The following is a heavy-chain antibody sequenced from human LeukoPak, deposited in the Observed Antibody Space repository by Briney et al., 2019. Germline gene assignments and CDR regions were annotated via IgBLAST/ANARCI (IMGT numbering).Heavy chain of an antibody. CDR1: GGSFSGYY. J-gene: IGHJ4*02. CDR3: ARGYYYFH. V-gene: IGHV4-34*01. CDR2: INHSGST. D-gene: IGHD3-22*01. Sequence: SETLSLTCAVYGGSFSGYYWSWIRQPPGKGLEWIGEINHSGSTNYNPSLKSRVTISVDTSKNQFSLKLSSVTAADTAVYYCARGYYYFHWGQGTPVTVSS.